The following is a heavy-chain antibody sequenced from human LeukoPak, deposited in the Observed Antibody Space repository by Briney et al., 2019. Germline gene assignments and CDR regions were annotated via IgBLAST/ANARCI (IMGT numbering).Heavy chain of an antibody. D-gene: IGHD4-17*01. CDR3: ARRVTTRLPFRY. CDR2: INHSGST. CDR1: GGSSSGYY. J-gene: IGHJ4*02. V-gene: IGHV4-34*01. Sequence: PSETLSLTCAVYGGSSSGYYWSWIRQPPGKGLEWIGEINHSGSTNYNPSLKSRVTISVDTSKKQFSLKLTSVTAADTAVYYCARRVTTRLPFRYWGQGTLVTVSS.